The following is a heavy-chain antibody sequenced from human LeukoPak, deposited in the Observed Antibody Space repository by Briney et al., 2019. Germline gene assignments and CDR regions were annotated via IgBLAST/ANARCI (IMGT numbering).Heavy chain of an antibody. J-gene: IGHJ4*02. CDR2: ISYDGSNK. CDR1: GFTFSSYA. D-gene: IGHD3-16*02. V-gene: IGHV3-30-3*01. Sequence: GGSLRLSCAASGFTFSSYAMHWVRQAPGKGLEWVAVISYDGSNKYYADSVKGRFTISRDNSKNTLYLQMNSLRAEDTAVYYCARDRDYVWGSYPPDYWGQGTLVTVSP. CDR3: ARDRDYVWGSYPPDY.